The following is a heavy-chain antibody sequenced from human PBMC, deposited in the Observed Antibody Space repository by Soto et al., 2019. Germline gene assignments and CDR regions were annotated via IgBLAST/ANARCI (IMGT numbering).Heavy chain of an antibody. V-gene: IGHV3-23*01. J-gene: IGHJ6*02. CDR3: AKPPGSHYSYAMDV. CDR1: GFIFSNYA. Sequence: GGSLRLSCAASGFIFSNYAFNWVRQAPGKGLEWVSGISYSGGSTNYADSVKGRFTFSRDNSKNTLYLQMDSLRAEDTAVYYCAKPPGSHYSYAMDVWGQGTTVTVSS. CDR2: ISYSGGST.